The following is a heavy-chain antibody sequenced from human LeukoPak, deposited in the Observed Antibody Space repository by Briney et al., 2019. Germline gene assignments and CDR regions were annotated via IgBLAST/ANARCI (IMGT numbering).Heavy chain of an antibody. J-gene: IGHJ6*03. D-gene: IGHD3-22*01. CDR1: GGSISTYY. V-gene: IGHV4-4*07. CDR2: IYTSGST. CDR3: VRVIGAPNYYYYMDV. Sequence: SETLSLTCTVSGGSISTYYWSWIRQPAGKGLEWIGRIYTSGSTNYNPSHKSRVTMSVDTSKNQFSLKLSSVTAADTAVYYCVRVIGAPNYYYYMDVWGKGTTVTVSS.